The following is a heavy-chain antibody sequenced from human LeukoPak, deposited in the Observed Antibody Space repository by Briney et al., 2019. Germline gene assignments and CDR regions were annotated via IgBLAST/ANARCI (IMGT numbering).Heavy chain of an antibody. J-gene: IGHJ5*02. CDR1: GYTFTSYD. CDR3: ARSGFGSGISFDL. V-gene: IGHV1-8*01. D-gene: IGHD3-10*01. Sequence: ASVTVSFKASGYTFTSYDINWVRQAPGQGLEWMGWMNPNSGDTGYPQKFQGRVTMTRDTSITTAYMELSSLRSEDTAVYYCARSGFGSGISFDLWGQGTLVTVSS. CDR2: MNPNSGDT.